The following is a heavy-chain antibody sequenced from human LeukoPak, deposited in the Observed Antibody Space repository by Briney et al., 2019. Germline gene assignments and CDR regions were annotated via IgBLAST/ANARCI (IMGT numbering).Heavy chain of an antibody. CDR1: GDSVSSNSAA. J-gene: IGHJ4*02. V-gene: IGHV6-1*01. CDR2: TYYRSKWYN. CDR3: ARVRILATGTGAPYDY. D-gene: IGHD6-13*01. Sequence: SQTLSLTCAISGDSVSSNSAAWNWIRQSPSRGLEWLGRTYYRSKWYNDYAVSVKSRITINPDTSKNQFSLKLSSVTAADTAVYFCARVRILATGTGAPYDYWGQGTLVTVSS.